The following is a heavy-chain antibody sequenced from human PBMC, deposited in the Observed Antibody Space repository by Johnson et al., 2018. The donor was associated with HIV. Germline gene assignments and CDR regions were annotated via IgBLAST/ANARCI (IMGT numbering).Heavy chain of an antibody. CDR3: ARRDSGCLSFDL. J-gene: IGHJ3*01. V-gene: IGHV3-64*01. CDR2: IRSNGGRT. Sequence: VQLVESGGGVVRPGGSLRLSCAASGFTFSSYAMHWVRQAPGKGLEYVSAIRSNGGRTYYANSVKGRFTISRDISKNTLYLQMGSLRAEDMAVYYCARRDSGCLSFDLWGQGTMVTVSS. D-gene: IGHD1-26*01. CDR1: GFTFSSYA.